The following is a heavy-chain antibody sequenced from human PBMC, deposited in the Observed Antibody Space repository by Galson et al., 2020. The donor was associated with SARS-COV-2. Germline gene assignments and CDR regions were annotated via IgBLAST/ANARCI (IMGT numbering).Heavy chain of an antibody. CDR2: IHSTGST. CDR1: GGSISSGSYY. D-gene: IGHD2-15*01. V-gene: IGHV4-61*02. CDR3: ARSRSGNALDI. J-gene: IGHJ3*02. Sequence: SETLSLTCTVSGGSISSGSYYWSWIRQPAGKELEWIGRIHSTGSTNYNPSLKSRVTISVDTSKNQFSLRLSSVTAADTAVYYCARSRSGNALDIWGQGTMVTVSS.